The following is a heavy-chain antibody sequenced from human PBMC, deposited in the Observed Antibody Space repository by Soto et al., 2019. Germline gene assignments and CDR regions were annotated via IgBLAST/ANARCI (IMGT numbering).Heavy chain of an antibody. CDR2: IIPIFGTA. D-gene: IGHD3-10*01. CDR1: GGTFSSYA. J-gene: IGHJ6*02. Sequence: SVKVSCKASGGTFSSYAISWVRQAPGQGLEWMGGIIPIFGTANYAQKFQGRVTITADKSTSTAYMELSSLRSEDTAVYYCATYYYGSWLYYYYCMDVWGQGTTVTVSS. V-gene: IGHV1-69*06. CDR3: ATYYYGSWLYYYYCMDV.